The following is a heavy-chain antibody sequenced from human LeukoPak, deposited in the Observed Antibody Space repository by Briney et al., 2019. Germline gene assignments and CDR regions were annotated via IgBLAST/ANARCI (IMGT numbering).Heavy chain of an antibody. Sequence: SVKVSCKASGGTFSGHTFSWVRQAPGQGLEWMGRIIPILDIANYAQKFQGRVTITADKSTSTTYMDLSSLTSEDTAVYYCARGGQLSTGAYFDYWGQGTLATIAS. CDR2: IIPILDIA. J-gene: IGHJ4*02. D-gene: IGHD6-6*01. CDR1: GGTFSGHT. V-gene: IGHV1-69*02. CDR3: ARGGQLSTGAYFDY.